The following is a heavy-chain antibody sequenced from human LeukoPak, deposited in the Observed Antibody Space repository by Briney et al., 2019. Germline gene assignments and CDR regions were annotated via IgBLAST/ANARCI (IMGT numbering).Heavy chain of an antibody. J-gene: IGHJ4*02. Sequence: GGSLRLSCAASGFTFSSYGMHWVRQAPGKGLEWVAFIRYDGSNKYYADSVKGRFTISRDNSKNTLYLQMSSLRADDTAVYYCAKDRAAGTGEVDYWGQGTLVTVSS. CDR3: AKDRAAGTGEVDY. V-gene: IGHV3-30*02. CDR1: GFTFSSYG. CDR2: IRYDGSNK. D-gene: IGHD6-13*01.